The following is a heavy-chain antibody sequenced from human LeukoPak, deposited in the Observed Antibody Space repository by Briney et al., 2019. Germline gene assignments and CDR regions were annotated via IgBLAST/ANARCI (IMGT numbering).Heavy chain of an antibody. J-gene: IGHJ5*02. CDR3: ARRRYSYGVGNWFDP. D-gene: IGHD5-18*01. V-gene: IGHV4-34*01. CDR1: GGSFSGYY. Sequence: SETLSLTCAVYGGSFSGYYWSWIRQPPGKGLEWIGEINHSGSTNYNPSLESRVTISVDTSKNQFSLKLSSVTAADTAVYYCARRRYSYGVGNWFDPWGQGTLVTVSS. CDR2: INHSGST.